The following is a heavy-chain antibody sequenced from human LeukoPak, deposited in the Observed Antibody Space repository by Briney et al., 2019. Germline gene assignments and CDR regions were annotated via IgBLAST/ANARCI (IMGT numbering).Heavy chain of an antibody. J-gene: IGHJ4*02. V-gene: IGHV3-21*01. CDR2: ISSSSYI. D-gene: IGHD3-9*01. Sequence: GGSLRLSCAASGFTFSSYSMNWVRQAPGKGLEWVSSISSSSYIYYADSVKGRFTISRDNAKNSRYLQMNSLRAEDTAVYYCARGLGYFDWLSVDYWGQGTLVTVSS. CDR1: GFTFSSYS. CDR3: ARGLGYFDWLSVDY.